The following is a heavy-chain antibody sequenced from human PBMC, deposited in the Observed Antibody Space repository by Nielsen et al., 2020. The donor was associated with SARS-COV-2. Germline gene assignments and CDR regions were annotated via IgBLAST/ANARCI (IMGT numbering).Heavy chain of an antibody. J-gene: IGHJ6*02. CDR2: IKSKTDGGTT. CDR1: GFTFSNAW. D-gene: IGHD6-6*01. V-gene: IGHV3-15*01. Sequence: GGSLRLSCAASGFTFSNAWMSWVRQAPGKGLEWVGRIKSKTDGGTTDYAAPVKGRFTISRDDSKNTLYLQMNSLKTEDTAVYYCTTDHPYSSSSYYYYYYGMDVWGQGTTVTVSS. CDR3: TTDHPYSSSSYYYYYYGMDV.